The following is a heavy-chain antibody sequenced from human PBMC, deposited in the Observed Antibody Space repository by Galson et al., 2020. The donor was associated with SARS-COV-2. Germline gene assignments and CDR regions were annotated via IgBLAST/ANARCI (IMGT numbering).Heavy chain of an antibody. CDR3: AREKVVLRYFDPRSTVYYYYGMDV. Sequence: TLSLTCTVSGGSISSGGYYWSWIRQHPGKGLEWIGYIYYSGSTYYNPSLKSRVTISVDTSKNQFSLKLSSVTAADTAVYYFAREKVVLRYFDPRSTVYYYYGMDVWGQGTTVTVSS. D-gene: IGHD3-9*01. J-gene: IGHJ6*02. CDR1: GGSISSGGYY. V-gene: IGHV4-31*03. CDR2: IYYSGST.